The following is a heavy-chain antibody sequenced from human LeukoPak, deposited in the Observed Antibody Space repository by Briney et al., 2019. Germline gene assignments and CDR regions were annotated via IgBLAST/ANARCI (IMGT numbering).Heavy chain of an antibody. CDR2: IIPMFGKA. D-gene: IGHD3-9*01. J-gene: IGHJ4*02. Sequence: SVTVSCTASGGTFSTYAISWVRQAPGQGLEWMGGIIPMFGKANYAQTFQGRVTITADESTSTAYMELSSLRSEDTAVYYCARRDYDILTGYYSDFDYWGQGTLVTVSS. CDR3: ARRDYDILTGYYSDFDY. CDR1: GGTFSTYA. V-gene: IGHV1-69*13.